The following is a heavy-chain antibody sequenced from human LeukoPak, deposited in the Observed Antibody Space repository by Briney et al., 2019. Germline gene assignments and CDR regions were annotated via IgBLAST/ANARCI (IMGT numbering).Heavy chain of an antibody. D-gene: IGHD2-15*01. CDR2: ISNSETT. CDR1: GGSVTSYY. J-gene: IGHJ5*02. Sequence: NPSETLSLTCSVSGGSVTSYYWNWVRQTPGKGLEWIGYISNSETTDYGPSFKSRVTMSLDTSKNQFSLKLSSVTAADTGVYYCARGYCSDERCPVFPSWGQGTLVTVSS. CDR3: ARGYCSDERCPVFPS. V-gene: IGHV4-59*02.